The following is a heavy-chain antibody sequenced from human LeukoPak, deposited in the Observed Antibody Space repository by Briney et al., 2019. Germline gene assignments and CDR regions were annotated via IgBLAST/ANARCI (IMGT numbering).Heavy chain of an antibody. J-gene: IGHJ6*02. CDR3: ARGPYGDYRTPYYYYGMDI. CDR1: GYTFTGYY. D-gene: IGHD4-17*01. Sequence: GASVKVSCKTSGYTFTGYYIHWVRQAPGQGLEWMGWINPNSGGTNYAQKLQGRVTMTTDTSTSTAYMELRSLRSDDTAVYYCARGPYGDYRTPYYYYGMDIWGQGTTVTVSS. V-gene: IGHV1-2*02. CDR2: INPNSGGT.